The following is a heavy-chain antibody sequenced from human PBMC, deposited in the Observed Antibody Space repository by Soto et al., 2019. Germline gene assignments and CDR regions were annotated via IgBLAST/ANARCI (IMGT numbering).Heavy chain of an antibody. D-gene: IGHD3-3*02. V-gene: IGHV5-51*01. CDR1: GYKFGSAW. CDR2: IKPGTSDI. CDR3: ARQLRHICYS. J-gene: IGHJ4*02. Sequence: PGESLKLSCKGVGYKFGSAWIGWVRQMPGKGLEWMGIIKPGTSDIRYSPSCRGHVTISADEAVSTAYLQWSSLKASDTAMYYWARQLRHICYSCAQGTLVTVSS.